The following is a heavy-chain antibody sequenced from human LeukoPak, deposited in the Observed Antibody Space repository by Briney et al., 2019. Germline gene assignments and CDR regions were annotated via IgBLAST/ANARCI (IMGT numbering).Heavy chain of an antibody. J-gene: IGHJ4*02. CDR1: GFTFSNYS. V-gene: IGHV3-21*01. D-gene: IGHD3-10*01. CDR3: ASEYYYGSGSYYNDIDY. CDR2: ISSSSSYI. Sequence: ESLRLSCAASGFTFSNYSMNSVRQAPGTGLESVSSISSSSSYIYYADSVKGRFTISRDNAKNTLYLQMNSLRAEDTAVYYCASEYYYGSGSYYNDIDYWGQGTLVTVSS.